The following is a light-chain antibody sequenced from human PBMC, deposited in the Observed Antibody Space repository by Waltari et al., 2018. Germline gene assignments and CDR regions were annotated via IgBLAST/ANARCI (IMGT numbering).Light chain of an antibody. J-gene: IGKJ4*01. Sequence: DIQMTQSPSTLSASVGDRVTITCRASQSISVWLAWYQQKPGRAPKLLIFRASSLESGVPSRFSGSGSGTEFNLTISSLQPDDFATYYCQQYDSYSTTFGGGTKVEIK. CDR3: QQYDSYSTT. CDR2: RAS. V-gene: IGKV1-5*03. CDR1: QSISVW.